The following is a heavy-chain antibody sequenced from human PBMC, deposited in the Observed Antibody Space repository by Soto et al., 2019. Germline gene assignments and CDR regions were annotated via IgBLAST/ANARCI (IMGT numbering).Heavy chain of an antibody. D-gene: IGHD6-6*01. V-gene: IGHV4-39*01. CDR1: GGSISSSSYY. Sequence: SETLSLTCTVSGGSISSSSYYWGWIRQPPGKGLEWIGSIYYSGSTYYNPSLKSRVTISVDTSKNQFSLKLSSVTAADTAVYYCARHGNDGSSKVYYYYYMDVWGKGTTVTVSS. CDR2: IYYSGST. J-gene: IGHJ6*03. CDR3: ARHGNDGSSKVYYYYYMDV.